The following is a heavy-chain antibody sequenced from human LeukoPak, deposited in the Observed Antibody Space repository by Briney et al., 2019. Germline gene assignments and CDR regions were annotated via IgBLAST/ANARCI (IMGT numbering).Heavy chain of an antibody. CDR2: IYYSGST. J-gene: IGHJ4*02. Sequence: PSETLSLTCTVSGGSISGYYWSWIRQSPGKGLEWIGYIYYSGSTSYNPSLKSRITISVDTSKKQFSLNLNSVTAADTAVYYCARHGGWYEDYWGQGTLVTVSS. V-gene: IGHV4-59*08. D-gene: IGHD6-19*01. CDR1: GGSISGYY. CDR3: ARHGGWYEDY.